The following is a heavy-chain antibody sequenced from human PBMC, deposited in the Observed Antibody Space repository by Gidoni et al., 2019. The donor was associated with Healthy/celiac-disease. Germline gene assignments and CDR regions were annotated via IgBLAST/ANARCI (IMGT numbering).Heavy chain of an antibody. CDR3: ARAQWQQLVPYYFDY. J-gene: IGHJ4*02. V-gene: IGHV4-59*01. D-gene: IGHD6-13*01. Sequence: QVQLQESGPGLVKPSETLSLTCTVSGGSISSYYWSWIRQPPGKGLEWIGYIYYSGSTNYNPSLKSRVTISVDTSKNQFSLKLSSVTAADTAVYYCARAQWQQLVPYYFDYWGQGTLVTVSS. CDR2: IYYSGST. CDR1: GGSISSYY.